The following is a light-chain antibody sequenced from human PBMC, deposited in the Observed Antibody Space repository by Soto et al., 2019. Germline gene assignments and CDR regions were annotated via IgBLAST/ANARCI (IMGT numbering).Light chain of an antibody. CDR2: DVS. Sequence: QSALTQPASVSGSPGQSITNSCTGTSSDVGGYNYVCWYQQHPGKAPKLMIYDVSNRPSGVSNRFSGSKSDNTASLTISGLQAEDEADYYCSSYTSSSTNVFGTGTKLTVL. J-gene: IGLJ1*01. CDR3: SSYTSSSTNV. V-gene: IGLV2-14*01. CDR1: SSDVGGYNY.